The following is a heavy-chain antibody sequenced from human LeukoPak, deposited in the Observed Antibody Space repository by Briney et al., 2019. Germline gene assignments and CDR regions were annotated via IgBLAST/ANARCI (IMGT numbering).Heavy chain of an antibody. D-gene: IGHD6-13*01. Sequence: VASVKVSCKASGFTFTSYDINWVRQATGHGLEWMGWMNLYSGNTGYAQKLQGRVTMTRNTSITTAYMELSSLRSEDTAVYYCARRLSSSWYGDFFDLWGQGTRVTVSS. CDR3: ARRLSSSWYGDFFDL. CDR2: MNLYSGNT. V-gene: IGHV1-8*01. CDR1: GFTFTSYD. J-gene: IGHJ4*02.